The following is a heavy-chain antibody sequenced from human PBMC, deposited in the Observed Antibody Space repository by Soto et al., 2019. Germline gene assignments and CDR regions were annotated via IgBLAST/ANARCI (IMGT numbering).Heavy chain of an antibody. D-gene: IGHD6-19*01. CDR1: GFTFSSYG. Sequence: GGSLRLSCAASGFTFSSYGMHWVRQAPGKGLEWVAVIWYDGSNKYYADSVKGRFTISRDNSKNTLYLQMNSLRAEDTAVYYCARVKGHSSGWYRSYYYYYYGMDVWGQGTTVTVSS. V-gene: IGHV3-33*01. CDR2: IWYDGSNK. CDR3: ARVKGHSSGWYRSYYYYYYGMDV. J-gene: IGHJ6*02.